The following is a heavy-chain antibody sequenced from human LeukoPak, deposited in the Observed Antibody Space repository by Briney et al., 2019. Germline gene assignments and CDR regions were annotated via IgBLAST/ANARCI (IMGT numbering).Heavy chain of an antibody. D-gene: IGHD3-16*02. CDR2: ISSNGGST. Sequence: PGGSLRLSCGASGFTFSSYAMNWVRQAPGKGLQYVSSISSNGGSTYYANSVKGRFTISRDNSKNTLYLQMGSLRSEDMAVYYCSRDKWDYVWGSYRYNWFDPWGEGSLLTVSS. CDR1: GFTFSSYA. V-gene: IGHV3-64*01. CDR3: SRDKWDYVWGSYRYNWFDP. J-gene: IGHJ5*02.